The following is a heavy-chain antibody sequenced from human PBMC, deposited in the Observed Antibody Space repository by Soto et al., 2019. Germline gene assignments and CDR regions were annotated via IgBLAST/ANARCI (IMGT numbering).Heavy chain of an antibody. V-gene: IGHV3-30*18. CDR1: GFTFSSYG. D-gene: IGHD5-18*01. Sequence: GGSLRLSCAASGFTFSSYGMHWVRQAPGKGLEWVAVISYDGSNKYYADSVKGRFTISRDNSKNTLYLQMNSLRAEDTAVYYCAKDSQAPRRVTAMVFDYWGQGTLVTVSS. J-gene: IGHJ4*02. CDR2: ISYDGSNK. CDR3: AKDSQAPRRVTAMVFDY.